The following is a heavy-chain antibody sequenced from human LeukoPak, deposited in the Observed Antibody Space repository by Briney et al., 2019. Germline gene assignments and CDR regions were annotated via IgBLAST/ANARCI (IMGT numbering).Heavy chain of an antibody. D-gene: IGHD3-22*01. CDR1: GGSISSGSYY. Sequence: PSETLSLTCTVSGGSISSGSYYWSWIRQPAGKGLEWIGRIYTSGSTNYNPSLKSRVTISVDMSKNQFSLKLSSVTAADTAVYYCARLKYYYDSSRAEYFQHWGQGTLVTASS. V-gene: IGHV4-61*02. CDR2: IYTSGST. CDR3: ARLKYYYDSSRAEYFQH. J-gene: IGHJ1*01.